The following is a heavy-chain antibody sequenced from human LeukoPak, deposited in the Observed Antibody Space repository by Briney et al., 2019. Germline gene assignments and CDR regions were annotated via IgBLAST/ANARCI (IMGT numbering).Heavy chain of an antibody. V-gene: IGHV3-23*01. CDR3: AKVDIVGSRKPGMDV. CDR1: GLTFSSAV. J-gene: IGHJ6*02. Sequence: GGSLRLSCAASGLTFSSAVMAWVRQCPGKGLEWVASVSGNGDMTYYTDPVKGGFAISRDNSRNTLFLQLSGLTFDDTARYYCAKVDIVGSRKPGMDVWGQGTTVTVSS. CDR2: VSGNGDMT. D-gene: IGHD2-21*01.